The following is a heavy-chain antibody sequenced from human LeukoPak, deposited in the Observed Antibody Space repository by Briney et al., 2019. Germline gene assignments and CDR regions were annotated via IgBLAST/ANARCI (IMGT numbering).Heavy chain of an antibody. CDR2: IYPGDSDT. J-gene: IGHJ5*02. CDR1: GYSFTSYW. V-gene: IGHV5-51*01. Sequence: GESLKTSCKGSGYSFTSYWIGWVRQMPGKGLEWMGIIYPGDSDTRYSPSFQGQVTISADKSISTAYLQWSSLKASDTAMYYCARQSNYPWFWFDPWGQGTLVTVSS. D-gene: IGHD4-11*01. CDR3: ARQSNYPWFWFDP.